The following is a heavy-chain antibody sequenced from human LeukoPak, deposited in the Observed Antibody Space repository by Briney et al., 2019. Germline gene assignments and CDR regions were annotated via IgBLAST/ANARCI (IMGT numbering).Heavy chain of an antibody. J-gene: IGHJ4*02. CDR3: ARILYSSSWADY. CDR1: GYSIRSGHY. V-gene: IGHV4-38-2*02. CDR2: MDHTGTT. Sequence: PPETLSLTCTVSGYSIRSGHYWGWIRQPPGKGLEWSGSMDHTGTTSYNPTLNSRVTMAVDTSKNQFSLELTSVTAADTAVYYCARILYSSSWADYWGQGTLVTVSS. D-gene: IGHD6-13*01.